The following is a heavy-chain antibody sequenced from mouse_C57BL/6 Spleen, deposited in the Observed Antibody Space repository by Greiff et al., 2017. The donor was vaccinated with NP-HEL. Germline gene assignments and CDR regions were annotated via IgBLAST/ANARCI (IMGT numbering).Heavy chain of an antibody. J-gene: IGHJ4*01. D-gene: IGHD1-1*01. Sequence: EVMLVESGGGLVKPGGSLKLSCAASGFTFSDYGMHWVRQAPEKGLEWVAYISSGSGTIYYADTLKGRFTISRDNAKNTLFLQMTSLRSEDTAMYYCASYYYGSSYYAMDYWGQGTSVTVSS. V-gene: IGHV5-17*01. CDR3: ASYYYGSSYYAMDY. CDR2: ISSGSGTI. CDR1: GFTFSDYG.